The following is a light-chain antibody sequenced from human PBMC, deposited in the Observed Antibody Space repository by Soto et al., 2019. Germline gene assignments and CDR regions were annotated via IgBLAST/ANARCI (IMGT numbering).Light chain of an antibody. J-gene: IGKJ4*01. CDR2: DAS. V-gene: IGKV3-11*01. CDR3: QKQINRLS. CDR1: QSVSNY. Sequence: EIVLTQSPATLSLSPGERATLSCRASQSVSNYLAWYQQKPGQAPRLLIYDASNRATGIPARFSGSGSGTDFTLTISTLEPEDFAVYYCQKQINRLSFGGGTKAEIK.